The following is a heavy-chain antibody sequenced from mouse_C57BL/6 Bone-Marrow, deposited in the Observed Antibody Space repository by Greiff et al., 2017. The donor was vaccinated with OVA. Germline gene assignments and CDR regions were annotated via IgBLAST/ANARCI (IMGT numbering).Heavy chain of an antibody. CDR2: INPSTGGT. J-gene: IGHJ3*01. CDR1: GYSFTGYY. Sequence: EVQLQQSGPELVKPGASVKISCKASGYSFTGYYMNWVKQSPEKSLEWIGEINPSTGGTTYNQKFKAKATLTVDKSSSTAYMQLKSLTSEDSAVYYCARWGLLRLFAYWGQGTLVTVSA. D-gene: IGHD2-3*01. CDR3: ARWGLLRLFAY. V-gene: IGHV1-42*01.